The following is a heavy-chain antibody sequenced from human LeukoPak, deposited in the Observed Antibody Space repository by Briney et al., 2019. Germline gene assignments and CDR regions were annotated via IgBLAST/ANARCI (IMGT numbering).Heavy chain of an antibody. CDR2: IYYNGIT. J-gene: IGHJ5*02. CDR1: GGSINSYY. D-gene: IGHD6-25*01. V-gene: IGHV4-59*08. Sequence: SETLSLTCTVSGGSINSYYWTWIRQPPGKGLEWIACIYYNGITHYKSSLESRLTISVDTSKNQFSLRLRSVTAADTAVYYCARQNPPGSKKGWFDPWGQGTLVTVSS. CDR3: ARQNPPGSKKGWFDP.